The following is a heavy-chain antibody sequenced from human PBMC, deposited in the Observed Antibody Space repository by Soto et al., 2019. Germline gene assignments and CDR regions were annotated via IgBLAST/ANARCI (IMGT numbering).Heavy chain of an antibody. J-gene: IGHJ4*02. Sequence: QMQLVESGGGLVKPGGSLRLSCAASGFTFSDFHMSWIRQAPGKGLEWISYMSTSGTTIYYADSMKGRFTISRDNANNLLFLEMNSLRAEDTAVYYCARRRGSYFDYWGQGTLVTVSS. CDR1: GFTFSDFH. CDR2: MSTSGTTI. D-gene: IGHD6-6*01. CDR3: ARRRGSYFDY. V-gene: IGHV3-11*01.